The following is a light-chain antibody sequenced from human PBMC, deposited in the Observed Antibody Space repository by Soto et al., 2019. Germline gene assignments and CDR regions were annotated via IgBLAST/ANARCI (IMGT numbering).Light chain of an antibody. CDR2: GAS. CDR3: QQTYSIPIT. CDR1: QSVSSSY. J-gene: IGKJ5*01. Sequence: EIVLTQSPGTLSLSPGERATLSCRASQSVSSSYLGWYQQKPGQAPRLLIYGASSRVTGIPDRFSGSGSGTDFTLTISTLEPEDFPYYYCQQTYSIPITFGQETRL. V-gene: IGKV3-20*01.